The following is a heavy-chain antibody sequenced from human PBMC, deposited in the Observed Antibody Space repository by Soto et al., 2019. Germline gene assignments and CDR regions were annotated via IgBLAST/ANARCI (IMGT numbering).Heavy chain of an antibody. J-gene: IGHJ4*02. Sequence: EVQLLESGGGLVQPGGSLRLSCAASGFTFNSYAMTWVRQAPGKGLEWVSAISRSGANTYYADSVEGRFIISRDNSKNTLYLQMNSLRAEDTAVYYCAKDRFLHYVSRGYLFDYWGQGTLVTVSS. CDR3: AKDRFLHYVSRGYLFDY. CDR2: ISRSGANT. D-gene: IGHD3-22*01. CDR1: GFTFNSYA. V-gene: IGHV3-23*01.